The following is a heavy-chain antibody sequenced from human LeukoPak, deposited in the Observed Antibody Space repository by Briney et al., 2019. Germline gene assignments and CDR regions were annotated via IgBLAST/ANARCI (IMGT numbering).Heavy chain of an antibody. CDR2: IYDNSGNNPT. Sequence: SETLSLTCSVSGGSLSRYYWSWMRQPPGKGLEGIGYIYDNSGNNPTNYNPSLKSRVTISLDASNNQFSLKLTSLTAADTAVYYCARHPGIQLWIDYWGQGTLVTVSS. CDR3: ARHPGIQLWIDY. J-gene: IGHJ4*02. V-gene: IGHV4-59*08. CDR1: GGSLSRYY. D-gene: IGHD5-18*01.